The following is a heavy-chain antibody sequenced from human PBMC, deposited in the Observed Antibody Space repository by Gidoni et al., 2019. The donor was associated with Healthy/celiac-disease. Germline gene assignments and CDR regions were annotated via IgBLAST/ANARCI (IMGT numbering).Heavy chain of an antibody. CDR2: INHSGST. CDR1: GWSFSGYY. CDR3: ARGRPSIAARLDY. V-gene: IGHV4-34*01. Sequence: QVQLQQWGAGLLKPSETLSLTCAVYGWSFSGYYWSWIRQPPGKGLAWIGEINHSGSTNYNPSLKSRVTISVDTSKNQFSLKLSSVTASDTAVYYCARGRPSIAARLDYWGQGTLVTVSS. D-gene: IGHD6-6*01. J-gene: IGHJ4*02.